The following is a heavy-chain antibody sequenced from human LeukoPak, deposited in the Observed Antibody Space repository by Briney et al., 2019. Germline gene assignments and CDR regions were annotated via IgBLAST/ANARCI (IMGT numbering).Heavy chain of an antibody. CDR1: GFTFSSYW. J-gene: IGHJ4*02. Sequence: PGGSLRVSCVAFGFTFSSYWLTWVRQARGKGLEWVANIKTDGSQIYYVDSVKGRFTISRDNAKNSLYLQMNSLRAEDTAVYYCARDLNWETYWGQGTLVSVSS. V-gene: IGHV3-7*01. CDR3: ARDLNWETY. CDR2: IKTDGSQI. D-gene: IGHD7-27*01.